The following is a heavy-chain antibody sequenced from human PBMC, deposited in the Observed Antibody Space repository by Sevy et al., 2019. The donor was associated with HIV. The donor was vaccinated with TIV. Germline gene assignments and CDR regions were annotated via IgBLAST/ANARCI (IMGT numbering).Heavy chain of an antibody. Sequence: GGSLRLSCAASGFTFSSYSMNWVRQAPGKGLEWVSSISSSSSYIYYADSVKGRFTISRDNTKNFVYLQMDGLRAEDTATYYCARDGNSGYYFNYYYYGMDVWGQGTTVTVSS. CDR2: ISSSSSYI. D-gene: IGHD3-22*01. CDR1: GFTFSSYS. V-gene: IGHV3-21*06. J-gene: IGHJ6*02. CDR3: ARDGNSGYYFNYYYYGMDV.